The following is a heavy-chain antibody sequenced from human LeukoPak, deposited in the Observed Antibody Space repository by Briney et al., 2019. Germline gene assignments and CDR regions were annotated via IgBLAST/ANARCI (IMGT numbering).Heavy chain of an antibody. CDR1: GGSISSGDYY. Sequence: PSETLYLTCTVSGGSISSGDYYWSWIRQPPGKGLEWIGYIYYSGSTYYNPSLKSRVTISVDTSKNQFSLKLSSVTAADTAVYYCAREGSTTVTTDYWGQGTLVTVSS. CDR3: AREGSTTVTTDY. D-gene: IGHD4-17*01. CDR2: IYYSGST. V-gene: IGHV4-30-4*01. J-gene: IGHJ4*02.